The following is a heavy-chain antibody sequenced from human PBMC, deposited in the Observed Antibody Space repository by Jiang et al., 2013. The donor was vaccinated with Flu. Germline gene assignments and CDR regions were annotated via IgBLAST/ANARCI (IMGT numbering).Heavy chain of an antibody. D-gene: IGHD4-17*01. CDR1: FSLSTSGMC. CDR3: ARGSVYGDYVEGYYYYGMDV. J-gene: IGHJ6*02. Sequence: FSLSTSGMCVSWIRQPPGKALEWLARIDWDDDKYYSTSLKTRLTISKDTSKNQVVLTMTNMDPVDTATCYCARGSVYGDYVEGYYYYGMDVWGQGTTVTVSS. V-gene: IGHV2-70*11. CDR2: IDWDDDK.